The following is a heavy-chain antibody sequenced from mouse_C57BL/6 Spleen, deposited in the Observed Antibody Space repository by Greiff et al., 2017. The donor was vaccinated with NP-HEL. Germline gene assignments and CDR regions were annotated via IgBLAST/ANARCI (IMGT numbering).Heavy chain of an antibody. CDR2: INPNNGGT. CDR3: EREVGFYYDYDGGFAY. Sequence: EVQLQQSGPELVKPGASVKMSCKASGYTFTDYNMHWVKQSHGKSLEWIGYINPNNGGTSYNQKFKGKATLTVNKSSSTAYMELRSLTSEDSAVYYCEREVGFYYDYDGGFAYWGKGTLVTVSA. V-gene: IGHV1-22*01. CDR1: GYTFTDYN. D-gene: IGHD2-4*01. J-gene: IGHJ3*01.